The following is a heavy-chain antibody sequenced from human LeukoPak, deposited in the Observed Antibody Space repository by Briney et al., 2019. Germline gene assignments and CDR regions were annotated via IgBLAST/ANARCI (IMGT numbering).Heavy chain of an antibody. CDR3: ATEILGAPTPGAY. Sequence: PSETLSLTCAVSIDSTRGNYWSWVRQSPGKGLEWIGEVHRSGRTNYMPSLKSRVTISIDNSKDQISLDPASVTAADTAVYYCATEILGAPTPGAYWGQGTLVTVSS. J-gene: IGHJ4*02. D-gene: IGHD2-8*02. CDR2: VHRSGRT. CDR1: IDSTRGNY. V-gene: IGHV4-4*02.